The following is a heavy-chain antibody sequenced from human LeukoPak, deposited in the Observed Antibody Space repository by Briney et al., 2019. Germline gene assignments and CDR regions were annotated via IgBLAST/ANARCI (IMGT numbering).Heavy chain of an antibody. V-gene: IGHV4-31*03. CDR3: ARGLKEQQLVRGLYYYYYYYMDV. D-gene: IGHD6-13*01. CDR2: IYYSGST. J-gene: IGHJ6*03. Sequence: SSETLSLTCTVSGGSISSGGYYWSWIRQHPGKGLEWIGYIYYSGSTYYNPSLKSRVTISVDTSKNQFSLKLSSVTAADTAVYYCARGLKEQQLVRGLYYYYYYYMDVWGKGTTVTVSS. CDR1: GGSISSGGYY.